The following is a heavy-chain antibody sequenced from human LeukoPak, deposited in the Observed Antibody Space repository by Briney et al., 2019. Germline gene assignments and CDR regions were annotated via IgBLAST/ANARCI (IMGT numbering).Heavy chain of an antibody. CDR1: GFTFSSYW. V-gene: IGHV3-7*01. D-gene: IGHD4/OR15-4a*01. Sequence: GGSLRLSCAASGFTFSSYWMRWVRQAPGKGVEWVAQINLDGSQKYYVDSLKGRFTISRENAKNSLYLQMDSLRVEDTAVYYCARDVDYANPRHDYWGQGTLVTVSS. CDR3: ARDVDYANPRHDY. CDR2: INLDGSQK. J-gene: IGHJ4*02.